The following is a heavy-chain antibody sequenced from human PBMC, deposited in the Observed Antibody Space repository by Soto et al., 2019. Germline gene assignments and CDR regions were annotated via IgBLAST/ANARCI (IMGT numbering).Heavy chain of an antibody. CDR2: ISGSGART. D-gene: IGHD2-15*01. CDR1: GFTFSSYD. J-gene: IGHJ4*02. Sequence: PGGSLRLSSAASGFTFSSYDMTWVRQAPGKGLERVSVISGSGARTSYQDSANRRLTISSDNPKNTLSLQMTSLRDEDTDVYYSAKDLLAWDYFEYWGQGTLVTVSS. CDR3: AKDLLAWDYFEY. V-gene: IGHV3-23*01.